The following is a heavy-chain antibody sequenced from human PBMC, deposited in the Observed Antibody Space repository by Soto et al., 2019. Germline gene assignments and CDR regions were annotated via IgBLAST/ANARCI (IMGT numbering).Heavy chain of an antibody. CDR1: GYTFTSYA. V-gene: IGHV1-3*01. D-gene: IGHD3-22*01. Sequence: QVQLVQSGAEVKKPGASVKVSCKASGYTFTSYAMHWVRQAPGQRLEWMGWINAGNGNTKYSQKFQGRVTITRDTSARTAYMELSSLRSEDTAVYYCATSKGDYDSSVYPFDYWGQGTLVTVSS. CDR3: ATSKGDYDSSVYPFDY. J-gene: IGHJ4*02. CDR2: INAGNGNT.